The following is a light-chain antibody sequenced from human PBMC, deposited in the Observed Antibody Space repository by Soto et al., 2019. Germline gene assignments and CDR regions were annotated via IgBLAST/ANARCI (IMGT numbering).Light chain of an antibody. J-gene: IGLJ1*01. CDR1: SSDVGGYNY. CDR3: SSYTSSSTHYV. V-gene: IGLV2-14*01. CDR2: EVS. Sequence: HSALTQPASVSGSPGQSITISCTGTSSDVGGYNYVSWYQQHPGKAPKLMIYEVSNRPSGVSNRFSGSKSGNTASLTISGLQAEDEADYYCSSYTSSSTHYVFGTGTKLTVL.